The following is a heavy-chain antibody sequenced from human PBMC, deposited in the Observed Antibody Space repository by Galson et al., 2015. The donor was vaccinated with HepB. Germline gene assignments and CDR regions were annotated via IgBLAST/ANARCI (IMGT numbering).Heavy chain of an antibody. V-gene: IGHV4-59*01. Sequence: SETLSLTCTVSGGSISSYYWSWIRQPPGKGLEWIGYIYYSGSTNYSPSLKGRVTISVDTSKNQFSLKLSSVTAADTAVYYCARGYYYDSSGYYPPDYWGQGTLVTVSS. CDR1: GGSISSYY. CDR2: IYYSGST. CDR3: ARGYYYDSSGYYPPDY. J-gene: IGHJ4*02. D-gene: IGHD3-22*01.